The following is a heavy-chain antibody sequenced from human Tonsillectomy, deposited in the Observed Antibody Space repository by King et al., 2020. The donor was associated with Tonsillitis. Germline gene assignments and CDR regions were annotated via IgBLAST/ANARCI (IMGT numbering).Heavy chain of an antibody. J-gene: IGHJ5*02. CDR3: ARSGGSSWYDWFDP. CDR2: SYYSGST. V-gene: IGHV4-39*01. CDR1: GGSISRSSYY. Sequence: QLQESGPGLVKPSETLSLTCTVSGGSISRSSYYWGWIRQSPGRGREWIGTSYYSGSTYYNPSLKSRLTISVDTSKNQFSLKLSSVTAADTAVYYCARSGGSSWYDWFDPWGQGTLVTVSS. D-gene: IGHD6-13*01.